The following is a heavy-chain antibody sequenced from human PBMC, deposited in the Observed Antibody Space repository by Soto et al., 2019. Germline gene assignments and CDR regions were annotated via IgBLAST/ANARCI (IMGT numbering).Heavy chain of an antibody. D-gene: IGHD1-26*01. CDR3: AREWELLPHNWFDP. V-gene: IGHV4-59*12. J-gene: IGHJ5*02. CDR1: GGSISSYY. Sequence: SETLSLTCTVSGGSISSYYWSWIRQPPGKGLEWIGYIYYSGSTNYNPSLKSRVTISRDNAKNTLYLQMNSLRAEDTAVYYCAREWELLPHNWFDPWGQGTLVTVSS. CDR2: IYYSGST.